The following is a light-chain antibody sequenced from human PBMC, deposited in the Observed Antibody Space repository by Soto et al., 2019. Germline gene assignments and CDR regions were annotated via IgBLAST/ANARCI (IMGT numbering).Light chain of an antibody. V-gene: IGKV3-15*01. Sequence: EILMTQSPATLSVSPGERATLSCTTSQRVSTNLAWYQQKPGQAPRLLIYGASTRATGIPARFSGSESGTEYTLTISSLQSEDSAVYFCQQYNNLPLYTFGQGTKLEIK. CDR3: QQYNNLPLYT. CDR1: QRVSTN. J-gene: IGKJ2*01. CDR2: GAS.